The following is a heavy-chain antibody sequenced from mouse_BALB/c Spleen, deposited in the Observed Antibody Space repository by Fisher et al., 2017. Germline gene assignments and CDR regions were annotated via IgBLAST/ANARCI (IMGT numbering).Heavy chain of an antibody. V-gene: IGHV1-50*01. J-gene: IGHJ1*01. Sequence: KFKGKATLTVDTSSSTAYMQLSSLTSEDSAVYYCTRRDRYDGYFDVWGAGTTVTVSS. D-gene: IGHD2-14*01. CDR3: TRRDRYDGYFDV.